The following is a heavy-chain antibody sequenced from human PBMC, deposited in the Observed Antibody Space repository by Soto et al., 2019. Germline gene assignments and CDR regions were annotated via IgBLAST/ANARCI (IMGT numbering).Heavy chain of an antibody. CDR1: GGTFSSYT. J-gene: IGHJ6*02. CDR2: IIPILGIA. CDR3: ARGRGTVTPYYYYYGMDV. D-gene: IGHD4-17*01. Sequence: QVQLVQSGAEVKKPGSSVKVSCKASGGTFSSYTISWVRQAPGQGLEWMGRIIPILGIANYAQKFQGRVTITADKSTSTAYMELSSLRSEDTAVYYCARGRGTVTPYYYYYGMDVWGQGTTVTVSS. V-gene: IGHV1-69*02.